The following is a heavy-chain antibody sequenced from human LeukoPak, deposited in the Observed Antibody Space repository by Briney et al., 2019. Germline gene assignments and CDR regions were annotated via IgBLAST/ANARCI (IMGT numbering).Heavy chain of an antibody. CDR2: IIPIFGTA. CDR1: GGTFSSYA. CDR3: AKGTGGVLRFLEWSHDAFDI. D-gene: IGHD3-3*01. Sequence: SVKVSCKASGGTFSSYAISWVRQAPGQGLEWMGGIIPIFGTANYAQKFQGRVTITADESTSTAYMELSSLRAEDTAVYYCAKGTGGVLRFLEWSHDAFDIWGQGTMVTVSS. V-gene: IGHV1-69*13. J-gene: IGHJ3*02.